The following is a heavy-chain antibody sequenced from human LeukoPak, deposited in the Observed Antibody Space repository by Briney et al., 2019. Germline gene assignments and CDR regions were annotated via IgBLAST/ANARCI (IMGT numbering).Heavy chain of an antibody. D-gene: IGHD3-9*01. CDR2: INPNSGGT. J-gene: IGHJ4*02. V-gene: IGHV1-2*02. CDR3: ARGRYDILTGYYYFDY. Sequence: ASVKVSCKASGYTFTGYYMHWVRQAPGQGLEWMGWINPNSGGTNYAQKFQGRVTMTRDTSISTAYMELSRPRSDDTAVYYCARGRYDILTGYYYFDYWGQGTLVTVSS. CDR1: GYTFTGYY.